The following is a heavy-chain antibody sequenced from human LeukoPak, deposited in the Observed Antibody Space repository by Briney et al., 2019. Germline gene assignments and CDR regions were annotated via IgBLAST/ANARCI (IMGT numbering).Heavy chain of an antibody. D-gene: IGHD3-3*01. V-gene: IGHV4-59*08. CDR3: ARHGGSGSFDY. CDR1: GGSISTYY. J-gene: IGHJ4*02. Sequence: SETLSLTCTVSGGSISTYYWSWIRQPPGKGLEWIGYNYYSGTTIPHPSLKGRVTISVDTSKNQFSLRLRSVTAADTAVYYCARHGGSGSFDYWGQGTLLTVSS. CDR2: NYYSGTT.